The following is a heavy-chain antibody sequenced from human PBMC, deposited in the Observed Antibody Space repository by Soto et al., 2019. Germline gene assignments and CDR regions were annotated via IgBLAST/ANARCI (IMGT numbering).Heavy chain of an antibody. Sequence: QVQLQESGPGLVKPSETLSLTCTVSGGSISSYYWSWIRQPPGKGLEWIGYIYYSGSTNYNPSLKRRVTISVDTSKHQFALKLSSVTAADTAVYYCAGWVVINPLYYYYGMDVWGQGTTVIVSS. V-gene: IGHV4-59*01. J-gene: IGHJ6*02. CDR1: GGSISSYY. D-gene: IGHD3-22*01. CDR2: IYYSGST. CDR3: AGWVVINPLYYYYGMDV.